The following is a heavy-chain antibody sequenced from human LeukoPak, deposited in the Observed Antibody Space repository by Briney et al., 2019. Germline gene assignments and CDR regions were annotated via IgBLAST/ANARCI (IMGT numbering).Heavy chain of an antibody. CDR1: GGFISSYF. CDR3: ARDYMLETGVVACDI. V-gene: IGHV4-4*07. D-gene: IGHD2-8*02. J-gene: IGHJ3*02. CDR2: IYDGGKT. Sequence: SETLSLTCSVSGGFISSYFWNWIRQPARTGLERVGHIYDGGKTNYNPSLRGRATISVDTSSNQFSLELRSVTAADTGVYFCARDYMLETGVVACDIWGQGTMVTVSS.